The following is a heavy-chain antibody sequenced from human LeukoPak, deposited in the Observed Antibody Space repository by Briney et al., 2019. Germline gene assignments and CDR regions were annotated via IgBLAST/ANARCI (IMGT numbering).Heavy chain of an antibody. D-gene: IGHD6-13*01. CDR1: GGSISSSSYY. CDR2: IYYSGST. V-gene: IGHV4-39*01. Sequence: SETLSLTCTVSGGSISSSSYYWGWIRQPPGKGLEWIGSIYYSGSTYYNPSLKSRVTISVDTSKNQFSLKLSSVTAADTAVYYCARRYSSSWYNWFDPWGQGTLVTVSS. J-gene: IGHJ5*02. CDR3: ARRYSSSWYNWFDP.